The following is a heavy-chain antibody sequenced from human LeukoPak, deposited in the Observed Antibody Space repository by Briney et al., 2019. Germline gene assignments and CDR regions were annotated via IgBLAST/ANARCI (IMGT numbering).Heavy chain of an antibody. CDR2: IYYSGST. D-gene: IGHD5-18*01. CDR3: ARKSYGLEIDY. J-gene: IGHJ4*02. V-gene: IGHV4-39*01. Sequence: SQTLSLTCTVSGGSISSSSYYWGWIRQPPGKGLEWIGSIYYSGSTYYNPSLKSRVTISVDTSKNQFSLKLSSVTAADTAVYYCARKSYGLEIDYWGQGTLVTVSS. CDR1: GGSISSSSYY.